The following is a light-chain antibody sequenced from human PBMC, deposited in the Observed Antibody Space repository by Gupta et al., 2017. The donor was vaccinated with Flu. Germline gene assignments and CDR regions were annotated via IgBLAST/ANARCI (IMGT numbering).Light chain of an antibody. CDR2: EVS. CDR1: ISDVGGFNY. Sequence: QSALTQPRSVSRAPRQSVTISCTGTISDVGGFNYVSWYPQRPGKVPKLMIEEVSKPPSGFPDCVSGSKSGDKASLIISGLQCEDEADYYCCSYAGISTVVVGTVTKLTVL. CDR3: CSYAGISTVV. J-gene: IGLJ1*01. V-gene: IGLV2-11*01.